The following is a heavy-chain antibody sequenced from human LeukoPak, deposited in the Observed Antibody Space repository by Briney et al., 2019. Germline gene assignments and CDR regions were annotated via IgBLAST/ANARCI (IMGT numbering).Heavy chain of an antibody. Sequence: PGGSLRLSCAATGFTFRDYGMAWVRQAPGKGLEWVSTISGDGRGTHYGETVKGRATISRDNSKSTLSLKMNSLTDADTAVYYCARARSSWPSNWFDPWGQGTLVTVSS. CDR2: ISGDGRGT. CDR3: ARARSSWPSNWFDP. CDR1: GFTFRDYG. J-gene: IGHJ5*02. D-gene: IGHD6-13*01. V-gene: IGHV3-23*02.